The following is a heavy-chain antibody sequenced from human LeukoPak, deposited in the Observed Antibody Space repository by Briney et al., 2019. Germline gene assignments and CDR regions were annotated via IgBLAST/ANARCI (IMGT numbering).Heavy chain of an antibody. D-gene: IGHD1-26*01. CDR2: ISGSGANT. CDR1: GFTFSVYA. Sequence: GGSLRLSCAASGFTFSVYAMSWVRQAPGKGLEWVSGISGSGANTHYADSVKGRFTISRDSSKNTLYLQMNSLRAEDTATYYCAKDASGSYCPDYWGQGTLVTVPS. V-gene: IGHV3-23*01. CDR3: AKDASGSYCPDY. J-gene: IGHJ4*02.